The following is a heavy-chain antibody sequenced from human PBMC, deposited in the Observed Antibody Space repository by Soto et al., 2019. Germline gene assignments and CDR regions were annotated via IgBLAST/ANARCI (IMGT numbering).Heavy chain of an antibody. CDR1: GYTFTEYY. CDR2: INPRTGDT. D-gene: IGHD3-16*01. J-gene: IGHJ4*02. V-gene: IGHV1-2*02. Sequence: VASVKVSCKASGYTFTEYYLYWVRQAPGQGPEWLGGINPRTGDTNQAQKFQGRVTMTRDMSLTTAYMELHRLTSDDTAVYYCAGDPIGGGAPSYFDYCGQGPLVTVYS. CDR3: AGDPIGGGAPSYFDY.